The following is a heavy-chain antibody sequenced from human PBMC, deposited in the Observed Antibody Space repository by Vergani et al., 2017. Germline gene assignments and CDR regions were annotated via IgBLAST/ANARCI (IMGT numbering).Heavy chain of an antibody. J-gene: IGHJ5*02. CDR2: IYPAASDT. V-gene: IGHV5-51*01. CDR3: ARHTTYTDS. Sequence: EVELVQSGPEMRKPGESLKISCKGSEYSFGNYWIGWVRQMPGKGLEWMGIIYPAASDTSYSPSFQGQVTISADKSLSTAFLQCDSLKASDTALSYCARHTTYTDSWGQGTLVTVSS. CDR1: EYSFGNYW. D-gene: IGHD1-1*01.